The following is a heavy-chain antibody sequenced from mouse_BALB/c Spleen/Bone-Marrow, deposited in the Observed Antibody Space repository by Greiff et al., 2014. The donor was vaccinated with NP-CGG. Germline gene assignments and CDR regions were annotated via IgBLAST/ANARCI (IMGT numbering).Heavy chain of an antibody. J-gene: IGHJ4*01. V-gene: IGHV2-6-4*01. CDR3: ARKDGGFDVMDY. CDR2: IWGGGGT. CDR1: GFSLSRYN. Sequence: VKLKESGPGLVAPSQNLSITCTVSGFSLSRYNIHWICQPPGKGLEWLGMIWGGGGTDHNSALKSRLRISKDNSKSQIFLKINSLQIDDTAMYYCARKDGGFDVMDYWGQGTSVTVSS. D-gene: IGHD2-3*01.